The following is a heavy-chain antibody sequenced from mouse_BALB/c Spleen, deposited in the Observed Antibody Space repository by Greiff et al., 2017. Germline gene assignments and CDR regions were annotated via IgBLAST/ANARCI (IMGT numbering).Heavy chain of an antibody. J-gene: IGHJ3*01. Sequence: EVQGVESGGDLVKPGGSLKLSCAASGFTFSSYGMSWVRQTPDKRLEWVATISSGGSYTYYPDSVKGRFTISRDNAKNTLYLQMSSLKSEDTAMYYCARRGAPWGQGTLVTVSA. CDR3: ARRGAP. CDR2: ISSGGSYT. CDR1: GFTFSSYG. V-gene: IGHV5-6*01.